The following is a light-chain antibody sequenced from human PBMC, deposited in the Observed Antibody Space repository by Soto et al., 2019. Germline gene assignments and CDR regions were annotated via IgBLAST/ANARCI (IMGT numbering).Light chain of an antibody. J-gene: IGKJ3*01. CDR3: QQYGSSLFA. CDR2: GAS. Sequence: EIVLTQSPGTLSLSPGERATLSCRASQSVSSSYLAWYQQKPGQAPRLLSYGASSRATGSPHRFSGSGSGTDLTLTISRLEPEDFAVYYCQQYGSSLFAFGPGTKVDIK. V-gene: IGKV3-20*01. CDR1: QSVSSSY.